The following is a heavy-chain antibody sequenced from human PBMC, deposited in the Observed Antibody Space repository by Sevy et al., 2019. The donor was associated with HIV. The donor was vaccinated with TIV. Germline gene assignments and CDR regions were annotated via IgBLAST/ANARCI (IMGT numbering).Heavy chain of an antibody. Sequence: GGSLRLSCVGSGFTFRFFWMTWVRQAPGKGLEWVANIKHDGTETHYAGSVRGRFTISRDNAKKSVYLQMNSVRADDTAVYYCARQSEITSMVFDYWGQGNLVTISS. CDR3: ARQSEITSMVFDY. CDR1: GFTFRFFW. D-gene: IGHD5-18*01. V-gene: IGHV3-7*03. CDR2: IKHDGTET. J-gene: IGHJ4*02.